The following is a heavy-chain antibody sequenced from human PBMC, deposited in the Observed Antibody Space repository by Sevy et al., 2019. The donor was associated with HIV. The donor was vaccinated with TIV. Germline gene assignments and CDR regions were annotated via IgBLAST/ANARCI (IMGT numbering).Heavy chain of an antibody. CDR1: GFSFSTYG. CDR3: ARFPPQRAFDI. J-gene: IGHJ3*02. CDR2: VSYDGADT. V-gene: IGHV3-30*19. Sequence: GGSLRLSCATSGFSFSTYGMHWVRQTPDRGLEWVAVVSYDGADTSYADSVKGRFTVSRDNSKSTLYLQMNSLRVDDSAVYFCARFPPQRAFDIWGQGTTVTVSS.